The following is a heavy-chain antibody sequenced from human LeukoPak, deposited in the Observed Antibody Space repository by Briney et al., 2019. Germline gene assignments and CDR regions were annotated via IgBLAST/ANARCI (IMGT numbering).Heavy chain of an antibody. CDR1: GGTFSSYA. Sequence: SVNVSCKASGGTFSSYAISWVRQAPGQGLEWMGRIIPILGIANYAQKFQGRVTITADKSTSTAYMELSSLRSEGTAVYYCARDTVITVYYFDYWGQGTLVTVSS. CDR3: ARDTVITVYYFDY. D-gene: IGHD4-17*01. CDR2: IIPILGIA. V-gene: IGHV1-69*04. J-gene: IGHJ4*02.